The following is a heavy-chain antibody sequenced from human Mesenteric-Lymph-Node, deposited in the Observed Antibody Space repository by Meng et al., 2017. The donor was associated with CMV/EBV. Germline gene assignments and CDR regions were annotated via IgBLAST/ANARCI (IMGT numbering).Heavy chain of an antibody. D-gene: IGHD3-16*02. J-gene: IGHJ5*02. V-gene: IGHV4-34*01. Sequence: VYGGSFSGLYWSWIRQPPGKGLEWIGEISHNGHTNYNPSLESRVTISIDTSNNQFSLRLTSVTAADTAVYYCARGRGWGVRYTSPFDPWGQGTLVTVSS. CDR1: GGSFSGLY. CDR3: ARGRGWGVRYTSPFDP. CDR2: ISHNGHT.